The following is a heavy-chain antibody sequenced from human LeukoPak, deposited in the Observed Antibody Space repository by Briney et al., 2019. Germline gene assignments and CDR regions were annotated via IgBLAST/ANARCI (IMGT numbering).Heavy chain of an antibody. D-gene: IGHD3-10*01. J-gene: IGHJ6*04. Sequence: SETLSLTCAVYGGSFSGYYWSWIRQPPGKGLEWIGEINHSGSITYNPSLKSRVTISVATSKNQFSLKLSSVTAADTAVYYCAKGHVLLWFGELFPPGHYGMDVWSKGTTVTVSS. CDR1: GGSFSGYY. V-gene: IGHV4-34*01. CDR2: INHSGSI. CDR3: AKGHVLLWFGELFPPGHYGMDV.